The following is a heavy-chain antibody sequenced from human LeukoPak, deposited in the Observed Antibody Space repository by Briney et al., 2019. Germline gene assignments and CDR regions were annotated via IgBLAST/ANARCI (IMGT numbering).Heavy chain of an antibody. J-gene: IGHJ5*02. D-gene: IGHD5-18*01. V-gene: IGHV1-2*02. CDR3: ARSIQLGWFDP. CDR1: GYTFTGYF. CDR2: INPNNGGT. Sequence: ASVKVSCKASGYTFTGYFIHWVRQTPGQGLEWMGWINPNNGGTNYAQKFQGRVTMTRDTSISTAYMGLSRLRSDDTAVYYCARSIQLGWFDPWGQGTLVTISS.